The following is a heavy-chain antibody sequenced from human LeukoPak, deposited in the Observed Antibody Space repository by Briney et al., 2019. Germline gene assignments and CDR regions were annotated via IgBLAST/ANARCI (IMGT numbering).Heavy chain of an antibody. D-gene: IGHD4-11*01. CDR3: ARGPYSNSPYFDY. Sequence: GGSLRLSCAASGFTVSSNYMSWVRQAPGKGPEWVSVIYSGGSTYYADSVKGRFTISRDNSKNTLYLQMNSLRAEDTAVYYCARGPYSNSPYFDYWGQGTLVTVSS. J-gene: IGHJ4*02. CDR2: IYSGGST. CDR1: GFTVSSNY. V-gene: IGHV3-53*01.